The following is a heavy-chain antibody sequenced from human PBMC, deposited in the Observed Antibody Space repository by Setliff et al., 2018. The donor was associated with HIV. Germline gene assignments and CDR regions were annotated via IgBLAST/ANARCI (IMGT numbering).Heavy chain of an antibody. CDR3: ARDKHWNLFLFDP. D-gene: IGHD1-7*01. CDR2: MNPNSGNT. V-gene: IGHV1-8*02. J-gene: IGHJ5*02. Sequence: ASVKVSCKASGYTFTSYAINWVRQATGQGLEWMGWMNPNSGNTGYAQTFQGRVTMTRNTSISTAYMELRSLRSDDTAVYYCARDKHWNLFLFDPWGQGTLVTVSS. CDR1: GYTFTSYA.